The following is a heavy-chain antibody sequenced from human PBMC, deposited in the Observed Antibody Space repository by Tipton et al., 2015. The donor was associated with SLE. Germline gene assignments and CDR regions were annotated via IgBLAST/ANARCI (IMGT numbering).Heavy chain of an antibody. CDR2: FYYTGST. CDR1: GGSISSSSYH. Sequence: TLSLTCTVSGGSISSSSYHWAWIRQPPGKGLEWIGTFYYTGSTYYNPSLKSRVTISVDTSKNQFSLKLSSVTAADTAVYYCARGGAVYYYHYYMDVWGKGTTVTVSS. J-gene: IGHJ6*03. CDR3: ARGGAVYYYHYYMDV. V-gene: IGHV4-39*07. D-gene: IGHD3-10*01.